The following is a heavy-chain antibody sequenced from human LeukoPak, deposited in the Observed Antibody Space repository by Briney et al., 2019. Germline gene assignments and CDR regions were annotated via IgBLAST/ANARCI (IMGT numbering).Heavy chain of an antibody. J-gene: IGHJ5*02. CDR2: IYYSGST. V-gene: IGHV4-39*07. Sequence: SETLSLTCTVSGGSISNSSYYWGWIRQPPGKGLEWIGSIYYSGSTYYNPSLKSRVTISVDTSKNQFSLKLSSVTAADTAVYYCARGRGNTALGWFDPWGQGTLVTVSS. D-gene: IGHD4-23*01. CDR1: GGSISNSSYY. CDR3: ARGRGNTALGWFDP.